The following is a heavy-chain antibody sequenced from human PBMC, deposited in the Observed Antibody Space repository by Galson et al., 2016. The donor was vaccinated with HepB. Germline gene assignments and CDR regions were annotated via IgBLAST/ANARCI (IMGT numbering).Heavy chain of an antibody. V-gene: IGHV5-51*01. Sequence: QSGAEVKKPGESLKLSCKASGHSIASYWIGWVRQLPGKGLECMGIIDPSDSEIRPMPSFRGHVTISADKSTNTAYLQWSSLKASDTAVYYCAAARPPGLVLVYWGLGTRVTVSS. CDR2: IDPSDSEI. CDR1: GHSIASYW. CDR3: AAARPPGLVLVY. D-gene: IGHD2-8*02. J-gene: IGHJ4*02.